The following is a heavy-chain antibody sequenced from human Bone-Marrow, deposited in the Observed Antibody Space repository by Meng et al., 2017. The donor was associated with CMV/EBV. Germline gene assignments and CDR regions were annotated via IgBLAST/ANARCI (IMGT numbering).Heavy chain of an antibody. Sequence: ASVKVSCKASGYTFTSYGISWVRQAPGQGLEWMGWISAYNGNTNYAQKLQGRVTMTTDTSTSTAYMELRSLRSDDTAVYYCARVYGGAYGVRSGWFDPWGQGTLVPSPQ. V-gene: IGHV1-18*01. J-gene: IGHJ5*02. CDR3: ARVYGGAYGVRSGWFDP. D-gene: IGHD3-16*01. CDR1: GYTFTSYG. CDR2: ISAYNGNT.